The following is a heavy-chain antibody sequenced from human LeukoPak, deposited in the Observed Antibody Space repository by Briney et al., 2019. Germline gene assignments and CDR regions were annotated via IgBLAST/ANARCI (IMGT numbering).Heavy chain of an antibody. J-gene: IGHJ6*03. Sequence: ASVKVSCKASGYTFTGYYMYWVRQAPGQGLEWMGWINPNSGGTNYAQKFQGRVTMTRDTSISTAYMELSRLRSDDTAVYYCARASMVRGVTYYYYYMDVWGKGTTVTISS. D-gene: IGHD3-10*01. CDR1: GYTFTGYY. CDR2: INPNSGGT. CDR3: ARASMVRGVTYYYYYMDV. V-gene: IGHV1-2*02.